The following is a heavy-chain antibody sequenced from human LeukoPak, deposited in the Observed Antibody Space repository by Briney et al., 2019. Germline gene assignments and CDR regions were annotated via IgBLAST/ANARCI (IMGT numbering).Heavy chain of an antibody. J-gene: IGHJ4*02. CDR3: ARHRGDY. Sequence: SETLSLTCAVYGGSFSGYYWSWIRQPPGKGLEWIGEINHSGSTNYNPSLKSRVTISVDTSKNQFSLKLSSVTAADTAVYYCARHRGDYWGQGTLVTVSS. V-gene: IGHV4-34*01. CDR2: INHSGST. CDR1: GGSFSGYY.